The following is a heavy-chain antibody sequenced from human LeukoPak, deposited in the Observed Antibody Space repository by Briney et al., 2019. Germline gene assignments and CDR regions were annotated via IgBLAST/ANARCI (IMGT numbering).Heavy chain of an antibody. CDR1: GFTFSSYS. CDR3: ARRQLLDPFDY. Sequence: GGSLRLSCAASGFTFSSYSVNWVRQAPGKGLEWVSYISSSGSTIYYADSVKGRFTISRDNAKNSLYLQMNSLRAEDTAVYYCARRQLLDPFDYWGQGTLVTVSS. J-gene: IGHJ4*02. D-gene: IGHD1-26*01. CDR2: ISSSGSTI. V-gene: IGHV3-48*04.